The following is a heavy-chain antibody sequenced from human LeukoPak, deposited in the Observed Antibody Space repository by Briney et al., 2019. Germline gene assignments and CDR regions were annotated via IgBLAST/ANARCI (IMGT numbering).Heavy chain of an antibody. J-gene: IGHJ4*02. D-gene: IGHD3-22*01. V-gene: IGHV1-2*04. CDR3: ARGGSYCDSSGYYLDY. CDR2: IKPNSGGT. Sequence: GASVKVSCMASGYTFTGYYMHWVRQAPGQGLEWVGWIKPNSGGTNYEQKFQGWVTMTRDTSISTAYMELSRLRSDDTAVYYCARGGSYCDSSGYYLDYWGQVTLVTVSS. CDR1: GYTFTGYY.